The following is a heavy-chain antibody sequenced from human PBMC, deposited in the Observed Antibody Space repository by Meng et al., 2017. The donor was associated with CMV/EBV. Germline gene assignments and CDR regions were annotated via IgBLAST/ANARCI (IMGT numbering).Heavy chain of an antibody. CDR1: GFNFDDYT. CDR3: AKTRSDSSTWYDAFDI. V-gene: IGHV3-9*01. D-gene: IGHD6-13*01. J-gene: IGHJ3*02. CDR2: ITWDSNSI. Sequence: LSLTCAASGFNFDDYTMYWVRQAPGEGLEWVSGITWDSNSIDYADSVKGRFTISRDNAKKSLYLQMNSLRAEDTALYYCAKTRSDSSTWYDAFDIWGQGTMVTVSS.